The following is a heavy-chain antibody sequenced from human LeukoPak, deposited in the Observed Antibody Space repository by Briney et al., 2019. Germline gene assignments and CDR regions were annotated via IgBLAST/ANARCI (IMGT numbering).Heavy chain of an antibody. Sequence: GGSLRLSCAASGFTFSNYSMNWVRQAPGKGLEWVSSISSSSSSYIYYADSVKGRFTISRDNAKNSLYLQMNSLRAEDTAVYYCARRATYYYDSSGYFPPDYWGQGTLVTVSP. CDR3: ARRATYYYDSSGYFPPDY. J-gene: IGHJ4*02. V-gene: IGHV3-21*01. CDR1: GFTFSNYS. D-gene: IGHD3-22*01. CDR2: ISSSSSSYI.